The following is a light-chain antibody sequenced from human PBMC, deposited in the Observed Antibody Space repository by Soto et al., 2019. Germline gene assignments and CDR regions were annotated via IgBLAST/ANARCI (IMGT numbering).Light chain of an antibody. CDR1: SSDVGNYIY. CDR2: EVS. J-gene: IGLJ1*01. V-gene: IGLV2-14*01. Sequence: QSALTQPASVSGSPGQSITISCTGTSSDVGNYIYVSWFQHHPGKAPKLMIYEVSNRPSGVSNRFSAPKSGNTASLTISGLQAEDEADYYCSSYTSNNTPFVFGTGTKVTVL. CDR3: SSYTSNNTPFV.